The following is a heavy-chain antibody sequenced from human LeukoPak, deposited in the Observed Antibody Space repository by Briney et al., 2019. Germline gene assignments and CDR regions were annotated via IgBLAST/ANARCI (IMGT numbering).Heavy chain of an antibody. CDR1: GGSISSYY. CDR3: ARVVVPAAKYDY. J-gene: IGHJ4*02. CDR2: IYYSGST. V-gene: IGHV4-59*01. Sequence: SETLSLTCTVSGGSISSYYWSWIRQPPGKGLEWIGYIYYSGSTNYNPSLKSRVTISVDTSKNQFSLKLSSVTAADTAVYYCARVVVPAAKYDYWGQGTLVTVSS. D-gene: IGHD2-2*01.